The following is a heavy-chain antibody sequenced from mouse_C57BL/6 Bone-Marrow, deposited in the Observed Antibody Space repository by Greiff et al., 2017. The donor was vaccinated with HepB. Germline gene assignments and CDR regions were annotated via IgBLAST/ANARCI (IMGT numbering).Heavy chain of an antibody. D-gene: IGHD4-1*01. Sequence: EVQGVESGGGLVQPGGSLKLSCAASGFTFSDYYMYWVRQTPEKRLEWVAYISNGGGSTYYPDTVKGRFTISRDNAKNTLYLQMSRLKSEDTAMYYCARQNWYWYFDVWGTGTTVTVSS. V-gene: IGHV5-12*01. CDR3: ARQNWYWYFDV. CDR2: ISNGGGST. J-gene: IGHJ1*03. CDR1: GFTFSDYY.